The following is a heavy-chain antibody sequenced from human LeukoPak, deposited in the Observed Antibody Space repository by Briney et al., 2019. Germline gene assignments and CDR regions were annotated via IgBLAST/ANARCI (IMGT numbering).Heavy chain of an antibody. Sequence: GGSLRLSCAASGFTFSIYAMSWVRQAPGKGLEWASAGSTYYADSVKGRFTISRDNSKNTLYLHMNSLRAEDTAVYYCARTYGSGTYYFDYWGQGTLVTVFS. CDR3: ARTYGSGTYYFDY. CDR1: GFTFSIYA. V-gene: IGHV3-23*01. D-gene: IGHD3-10*01. CDR2: GST. J-gene: IGHJ4*02.